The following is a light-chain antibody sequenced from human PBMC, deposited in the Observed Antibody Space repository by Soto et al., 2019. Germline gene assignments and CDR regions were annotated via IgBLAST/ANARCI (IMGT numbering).Light chain of an antibody. CDR3: QAWDNAAV. Sequence: SYELTQPPSVSVSPGQTASITCSGDKLGEKYACWYQQKPGQSPVLVIFQDNKRPSGIPERFSGSNSGNTATLTISGTQAMDEADYYCQAWDNAAVFGGGTKVTVL. CDR1: KLGEKY. V-gene: IGLV3-1*01. CDR2: QDN. J-gene: IGLJ2*01.